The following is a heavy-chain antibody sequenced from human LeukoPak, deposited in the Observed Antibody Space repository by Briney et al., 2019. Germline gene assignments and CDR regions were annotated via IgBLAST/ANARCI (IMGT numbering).Heavy chain of an antibody. CDR3: ARDLYGDSSFDY. V-gene: IGHV1-24*01. Sequence: GASVKVSCKVSGYTLTELSVHWVRQAPGKGLEWMGNFDPKDGDTIYAQRFQGRVTMTEDTSTHTAYMELSSLRSEDTAVYYCARDLYGDSSFDYWGQGTLVTVSS. J-gene: IGHJ4*02. D-gene: IGHD4-17*01. CDR1: GYTLTELS. CDR2: FDPKDGDT.